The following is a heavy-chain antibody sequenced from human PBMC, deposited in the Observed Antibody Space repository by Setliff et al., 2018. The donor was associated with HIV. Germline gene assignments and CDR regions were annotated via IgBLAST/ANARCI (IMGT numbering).Heavy chain of an antibody. D-gene: IGHD1-26*01. V-gene: IGHV4-59*11. CDR1: GGSISNHY. J-gene: IGHJ3*02. Sequence: SETLSLTCSVSGGSISNHYWSWIRQPPGKGLEWIGYIYYSGSTNYNPSLKSRVTISVDTSKNQFSLKLSSVTAADTAVYYCARGVVGATSGGAFDIWGQGTMVTVSS. CDR3: ARGVVGATSGGAFDI. CDR2: IYYSGST.